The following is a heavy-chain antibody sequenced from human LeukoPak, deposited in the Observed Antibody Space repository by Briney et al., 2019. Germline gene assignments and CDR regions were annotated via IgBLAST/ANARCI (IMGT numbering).Heavy chain of an antibody. CDR3: ARGGELWFGRTGDFDH. V-gene: IGHV4-59*01. D-gene: IGHD3-10*01. J-gene: IGHJ4*02. CDR2: IYYSGST. Sequence: SETLSLTCTVSGGSISSYYWSWIRQPPGKGLEWIGYIYYSGSTNYNPSLKSRVTISVDTSKNQFSLKLSSVTAADTAVYYCARGGELWFGRTGDFDHWGQGTLVTVSP. CDR1: GGSISSYY.